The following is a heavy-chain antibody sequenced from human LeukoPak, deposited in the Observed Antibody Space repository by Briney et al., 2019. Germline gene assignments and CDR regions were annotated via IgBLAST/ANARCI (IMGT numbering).Heavy chain of an antibody. D-gene: IGHD3-10*01. V-gene: IGHV3-23*01. CDR3: AYMRGLYYGIDY. CDR2: IGGSDGST. Sequence: GGSLRLSCAASGFTFSSYAMTWVRQAPGKGLEWVSSIGGSDGSTYYADSVKGRFTIYRDNSKNTLYLQMNSLRAEDTAVYYCAYMRGLYYGIDYWGQGTLVTVSS. CDR1: GFTFSSYA. J-gene: IGHJ4*02.